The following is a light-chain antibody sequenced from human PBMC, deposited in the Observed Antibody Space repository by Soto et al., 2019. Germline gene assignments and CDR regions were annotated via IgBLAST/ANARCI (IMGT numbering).Light chain of an antibody. V-gene: IGLV2-11*01. Sequence: QSALTQPRSVSGSPGQSVTISCSGTSSDVGRDNCVPWYQQHPGTAPKLMIYDDTQRPSGVPDRFSASKSGTSASLTISGLQVEDEADYYCCSSGDTHIVVFGGGTKLTVL. CDR1: SSDVGRDNC. CDR2: DDT. J-gene: IGLJ2*01. CDR3: CSSGDTHIVV.